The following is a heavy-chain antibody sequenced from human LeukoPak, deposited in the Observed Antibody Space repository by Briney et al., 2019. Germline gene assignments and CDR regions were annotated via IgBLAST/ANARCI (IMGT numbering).Heavy chain of an antibody. CDR1: GWAFSTYK. J-gene: IGHJ4*02. V-gene: IGHV3-7*04. D-gene: IGHD2-15*01. CDR3: ARGGGTCCFDY. Sequence: GGSLTLSCAASGWAFSTYKMSWVRQPPGKGLEWVANINEDGSEKHYVDSVKGRFTISRDNAKNSLYLEMNSMRVEDTAVYYCARGGGTCCFDYWGQGALVTVSS. CDR2: INEDGSEK.